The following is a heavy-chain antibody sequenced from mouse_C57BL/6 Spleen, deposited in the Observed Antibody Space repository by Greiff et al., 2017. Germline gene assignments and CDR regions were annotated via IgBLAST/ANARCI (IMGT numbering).Heavy chain of an antibody. Sequence: VQLQQSGAELVRPGASVKLSCTASGFNIKDDYMHWVKQRPEQGLEWIGWIDPENGDTEYASKFQGKATITADTSSNTAYLQLSSLTSEDTAVYYCTTGDSSGWAYWGQGTLVTVSA. CDR1: GFNIKDDY. CDR3: TTGDSSGWAY. CDR2: IDPENGDT. J-gene: IGHJ3*01. D-gene: IGHD3-2*02. V-gene: IGHV14-4*01.